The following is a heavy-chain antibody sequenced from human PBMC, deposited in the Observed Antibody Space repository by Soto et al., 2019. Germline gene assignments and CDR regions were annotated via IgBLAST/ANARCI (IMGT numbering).Heavy chain of an antibody. D-gene: IGHD2-21*02. CDR2: IIPIFGTA. Sequence: SVKVSCKASGVTFSSYAISWVRQAPGQGLEWMGGIIPIFGTANYAQKFQGRVTITADKSTSTAYMELSSLRSEDTAVYYCARVHCGGDCYRFYYYYGMDVWGQGTTVTVS. CDR3: ARVHCGGDCYRFYYYYGMDV. J-gene: IGHJ6*02. CDR1: GVTFSSYA. V-gene: IGHV1-69*06.